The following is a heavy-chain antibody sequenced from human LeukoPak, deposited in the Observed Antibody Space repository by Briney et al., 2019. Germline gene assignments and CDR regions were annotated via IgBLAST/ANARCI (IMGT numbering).Heavy chain of an antibody. CDR2: IKQDGSEK. J-gene: IGHJ4*02. Sequence: GGSLRLSCVASGFTFSSRDWMTWVRQAPGKGLEWVANIKQDGSEKNYVDSVKGRFTISRDNAKNSVDLQMNSLRVEDTAVYYCARDVGFGGYSRGIFDYWGQGTLVTVSS. CDR1: GFTFSSRDW. V-gene: IGHV3-7*01. CDR3: ARDVGFGGYSRGIFDY. D-gene: IGHD3-10*01.